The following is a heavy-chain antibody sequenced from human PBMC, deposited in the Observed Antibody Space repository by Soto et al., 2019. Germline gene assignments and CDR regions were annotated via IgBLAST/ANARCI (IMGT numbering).Heavy chain of an antibody. CDR1: GFTFSSYG. V-gene: IGHV3-30*18. CDR3: AKDRDYYDSSGYV. Sequence: GGSLRLSCAASGFTFSSYGMHWVRQAPGKGLEWVAVISYDGSNKYYADSVKGRFTISRDNSKNTLYLQMNSLRAEDTAVYYCAKDRDYYDSSGYVWGQGTLVTVSS. D-gene: IGHD3-22*01. J-gene: IGHJ4*02. CDR2: ISYDGSNK.